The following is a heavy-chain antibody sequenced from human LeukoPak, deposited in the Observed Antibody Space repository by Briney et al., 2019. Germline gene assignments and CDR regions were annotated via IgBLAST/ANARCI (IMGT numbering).Heavy chain of an antibody. CDR3: AKASRVSRVWYYFDY. CDR2: IRYDGNNK. D-gene: IGHD3-16*01. J-gene: IGHJ4*02. V-gene: IGHV3-30*02. Sequence: GGSLRLSCTAAGFIFSIYGMHWVRQAPGKGLEWVAFIRYDGNNKYYADSVKGRFTSSRDNSKNTLYLQMNSLRAEDTAVYYCAKASRVSRVWYYFDYWGQGTLVTVSS. CDR1: GFIFSIYG.